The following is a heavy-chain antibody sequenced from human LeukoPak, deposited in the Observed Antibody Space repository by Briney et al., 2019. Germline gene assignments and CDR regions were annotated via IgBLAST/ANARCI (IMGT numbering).Heavy chain of an antibody. CDR1: GFTFSIYK. J-gene: IGHJ6*02. CDR2: ISSSSSYI. V-gene: IGHV3-21*01. Sequence: GGFLRLSCAATGFTFSIYKMNWVRQTPGKGLEWVSSISSSSSYIYYADSVKGRFTISRDNANNSLFLHMNSLRAEDTALYFCARERLVTVAGSYFYYGMDVWGQGTTVTVSS. D-gene: IGHD6-19*01. CDR3: ARERLVTVAGSYFYYGMDV.